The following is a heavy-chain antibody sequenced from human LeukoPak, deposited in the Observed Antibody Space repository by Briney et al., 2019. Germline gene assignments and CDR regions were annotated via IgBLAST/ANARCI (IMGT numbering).Heavy chain of an antibody. V-gene: IGHV3-23*01. D-gene: IGHD3-3*01. CDR1: GFTFSSYA. Sequence: GGSLRLSCSAFGFTFSSYAMSWVRQAPGKGLEWVSVISGSGGSIYYADSVKGRFTISRDNSKNTLYLQMNSLRAEDTAIYYCAKEGGTYDFFGGFFDYWGQGTLVTVSS. J-gene: IGHJ4*02. CDR2: ISGSGGSI. CDR3: AKEGGTYDFFGGFFDY.